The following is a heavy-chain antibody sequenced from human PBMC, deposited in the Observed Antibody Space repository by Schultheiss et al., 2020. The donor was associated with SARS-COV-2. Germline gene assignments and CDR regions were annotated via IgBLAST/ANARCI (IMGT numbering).Heavy chain of an antibody. V-gene: IGHV4-61*02. CDR1: GGSISSGDYY. Sequence: SETLSLTCTVSGGSISSGDYYWSWIRQPPGKGLEWIGRIYTSGSTNYNPSLKSRVTISVDTSKNQFSLKLSSVTAADTAVYYCARRGPNWGYEVDYWGQGTLVTVSS. D-gene: IGHD7-27*01. CDR2: IYTSGST. CDR3: ARRGPNWGYEVDY. J-gene: IGHJ4*02.